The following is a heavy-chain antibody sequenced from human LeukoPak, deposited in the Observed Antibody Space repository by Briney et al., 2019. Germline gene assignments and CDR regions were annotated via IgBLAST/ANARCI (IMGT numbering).Heavy chain of an antibody. J-gene: IGHJ4*02. CDR3: ARRGYSYGYIDY. CDR2: IIPILGIA. V-gene: IGHV1-69*04. Sequence: AASVKVSCKTSGYTFSNYGVSWVRQAPGQGLEWMGRIIPILGIANYAQKFQGRVTITADKSTSTAYMELSSLRSEDTAVYYCARRGYSYGYIDYWGQGTLVTVSS. D-gene: IGHD5-18*01. CDR1: GYTFSNYG.